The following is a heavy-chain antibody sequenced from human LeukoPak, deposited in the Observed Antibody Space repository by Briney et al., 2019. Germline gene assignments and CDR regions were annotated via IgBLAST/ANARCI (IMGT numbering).Heavy chain of an antibody. CDR1: GFTFSHYA. J-gene: IGHJ4*02. D-gene: IGHD2-2*01. V-gene: IGHV3-33*06. CDR2: IWYDGSHD. Sequence: TGTSLSLSCAASGFTFSHYAMHWVRQAPGKGLEWVAVIWYDGSHDTYTDSVKGRFTVSRDNFKNVLHLQMNSLRVEDTAVYYCAKEGDYCSSSGCHKRGIDYWGQGTLVTVSS. CDR3: AKEGDYCSSSGCHKRGIDY.